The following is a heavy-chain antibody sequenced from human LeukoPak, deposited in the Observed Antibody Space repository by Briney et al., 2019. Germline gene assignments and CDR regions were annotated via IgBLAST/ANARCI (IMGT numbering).Heavy chain of an antibody. D-gene: IGHD4-11*01. CDR3: ARDNYDAFDI. J-gene: IGHJ3*02. CDR2: ISRSTGNI. Sequence: PGGSLRLSCAVSGFTFGSYNMNSVRPAPGKGLEWVSSISRSTGNIYSADSVKGRFTISSDNAKNSLYLQMNSLRAEDTAVYYCARDNYDAFDIWGQGTMVTVSS. V-gene: IGHV3-21*01. CDR1: GFTFGSYN.